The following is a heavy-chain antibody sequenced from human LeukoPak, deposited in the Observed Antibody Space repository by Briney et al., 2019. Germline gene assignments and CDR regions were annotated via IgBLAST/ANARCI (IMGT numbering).Heavy chain of an antibody. Sequence: SVKVSCKVSGSSLSELFIHWVRQAPGTGLEWMGGFDSEDGETVYAKKFQGRVTITRNTSISTAYMELSSLRSEDTAVYYCARGSYYDFWSGYYYYFDYWGQGTLVTVSS. CDR2: FDSEDGET. CDR1: GSSLSELF. J-gene: IGHJ4*02. V-gene: IGHV1-24*01. D-gene: IGHD3-3*01. CDR3: ARGSYYDFWSGYYYYFDY.